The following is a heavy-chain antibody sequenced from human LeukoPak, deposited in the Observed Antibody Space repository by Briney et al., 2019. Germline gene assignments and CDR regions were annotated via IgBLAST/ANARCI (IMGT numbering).Heavy chain of an antibody. CDR3: ARDRGGDSSGYYYYTETDY. D-gene: IGHD3-22*01. V-gene: IGHV3-30-3*01. J-gene: IGHJ4*02. CDR2: ISYDGSIK. CDR1: GFTFRSYA. Sequence: GKSLRLSCAASGFTFRSYAIHWVRQAPGKGLEWVAFISYDGSIKYYADSVKGRFTISRDNSKNTLYLQMNSLRAEDTAVYYCARDRGGDSSGYYYYTETDYWGQGTLVTVSS.